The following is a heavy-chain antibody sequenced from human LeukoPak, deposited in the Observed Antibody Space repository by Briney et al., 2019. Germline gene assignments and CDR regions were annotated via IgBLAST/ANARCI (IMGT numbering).Heavy chain of an antibody. Sequence: GASVKVSCKASGYTFTSYDINWVRQATGQGLEWMGWMNPNSGNTGYAQKFQGRVTITRNTSISTAYIELSSLRSEDTAVYYCAVNYYDSSGYYYVLFDYWGQGILVTVSS. J-gene: IGHJ4*02. CDR2: MNPNSGNT. CDR1: GYTFTSYD. CDR3: AVNYYDSSGYYYVLFDY. D-gene: IGHD3-22*01. V-gene: IGHV1-8*03.